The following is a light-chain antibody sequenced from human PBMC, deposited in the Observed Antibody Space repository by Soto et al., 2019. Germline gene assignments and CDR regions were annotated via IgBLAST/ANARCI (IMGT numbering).Light chain of an antibody. CDR3: QQRLNWPLT. J-gene: IGKJ4*01. CDR1: QSVGSF. V-gene: IGKV3-11*01. Sequence: EIVLTQSPVTLSLSPGERATLSCRASQSVGSFLAWYQQKPGQAPRLLIYDASKRATVIPDRFSGSGSGTDFTLTISTLEPEDFALYYCQQRLNWPLTFGGGTKVEIK. CDR2: DAS.